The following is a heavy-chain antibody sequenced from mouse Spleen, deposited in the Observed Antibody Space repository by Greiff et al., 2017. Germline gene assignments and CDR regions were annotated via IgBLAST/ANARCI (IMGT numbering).Heavy chain of an antibody. Sequence: QVQLKESGPGLVAPSQSLSITCTVSGFSLTGYGVNWVRQPPGKGLEWLGMIWGDGSTDYNSALKSRLSISKDNSKSQVFLKMNSLQTDDTARYYCARAHTTATEDWYFDVWGAGTTVTVSS. V-gene: IGHV2-6-7*01. CDR1: GFSLTGYG. D-gene: IGHD1-2*01. J-gene: IGHJ1*01. CDR2: IWGDGST. CDR3: ARAHTTATEDWYFDV.